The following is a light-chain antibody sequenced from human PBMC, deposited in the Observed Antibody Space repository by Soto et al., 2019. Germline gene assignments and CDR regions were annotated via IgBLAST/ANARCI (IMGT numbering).Light chain of an antibody. CDR1: QSVSSN. J-gene: IGKJ5*01. CDR3: QQYHNWPIT. Sequence: LVMTPSPPTVAVAAEGSAILSCRASQSVSSNLAWHQQKPGQAPRILMYDASTRATGISARFSGSGSGTEFTLTISSLQSEDFAVYYCQQYHNWPITFGQGTRLEIK. V-gene: IGKV3-15*01. CDR2: DAS.